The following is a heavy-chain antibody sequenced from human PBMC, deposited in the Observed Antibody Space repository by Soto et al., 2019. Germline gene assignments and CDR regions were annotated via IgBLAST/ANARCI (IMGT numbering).Heavy chain of an antibody. CDR1: GGSISSSNW. V-gene: IGHV4-4*02. D-gene: IGHD6-13*01. CDR3: GRGGGGIIAAAGTSGVFDP. Sequence: SETLSLTCAVSGGSISSSNWWSWVRQPPGKGLEWIGEIYHSGSTNYNPSLKSRVTISVDKSKNQFSLKLSSVTAADTAVYYCGRGGGGIIAAAGTSGVFDPWGQGTLVTVSS. J-gene: IGHJ5*02. CDR2: IYHSGST.